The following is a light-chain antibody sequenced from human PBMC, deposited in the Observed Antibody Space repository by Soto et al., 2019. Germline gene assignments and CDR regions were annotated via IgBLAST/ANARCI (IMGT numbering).Light chain of an antibody. Sequence: DIQMTQSPSTLSASVGDRVTITCRASQSINTWLAWYQQKPGKAPELLISDASSLESGVPSRFSGSGSGAEFTLTISSLQPDDFANYYCQQYNSSSLWTFGQGTKVDIK. CDR1: QSINTW. J-gene: IGKJ1*01. CDR2: DAS. CDR3: QQYNSSSLWT. V-gene: IGKV1-5*01.